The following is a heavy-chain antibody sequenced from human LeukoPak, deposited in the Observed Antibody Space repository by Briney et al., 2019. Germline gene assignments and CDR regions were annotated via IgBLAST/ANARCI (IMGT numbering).Heavy chain of an antibody. D-gene: IGHD6-13*01. V-gene: IGHV1-2*02. CDR3: ARSSSWDLYFDY. CDR1: GGAFSSYA. CDR2: INPNSGNT. J-gene: IGHJ4*02. Sequence: ASVKVSCKASGGAFSSYAISWVRQAPGQGLEWMGWINPNSGNTNYAQKFQGRVTMTRDTSISTAYMELRRLRSDDTAVYYCARSSSWDLYFDYWGQGTLVTVS.